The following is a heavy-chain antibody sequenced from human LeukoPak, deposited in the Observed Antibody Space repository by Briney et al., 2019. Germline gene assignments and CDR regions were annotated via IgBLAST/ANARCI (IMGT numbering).Heavy chain of an antibody. V-gene: IGHV4-39*01. J-gene: IGHJ4*02. D-gene: IGHD5-24*01. CDR3: ARRPIRDGYNYYFDY. Sequence: SETLSLTCTVSGGSISSSSYYWGWIRQPPGNGLEWIGSIYYSGSTYYNPSLKSRVTISVDTSKNQFSLKLSSVTAADTAVYYCARRPIRDGYNYYFDYWGQGTLVTVSS. CDR1: GGSISSSSYY. CDR2: IYYSGST.